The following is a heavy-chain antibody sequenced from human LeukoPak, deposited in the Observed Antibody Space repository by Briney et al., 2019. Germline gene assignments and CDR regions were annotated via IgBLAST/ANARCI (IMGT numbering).Heavy chain of an antibody. CDR1: GFTFSSYA. D-gene: IGHD6-13*01. CDR2: ISGSGGST. CDR3: AKAHRVPYSSSWYYFDY. J-gene: IGHJ4*02. V-gene: IGHV3-23*01. Sequence: QSGGSLRLSCAASGFTFSSYAMSWVCQAPGKGLEWVSAISGSGGSTYYADSVKGRFTISRDNSKNTLYLQMNSLRAEDTAVYYCAKAHRVPYSSSWYYFDYWGQGTLVTVSS.